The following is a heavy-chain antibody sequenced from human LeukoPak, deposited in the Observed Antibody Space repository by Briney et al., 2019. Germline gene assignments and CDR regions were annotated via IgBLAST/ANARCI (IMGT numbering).Heavy chain of an antibody. D-gene: IGHD5-12*01. CDR2: ISYDGSNK. Sequence: PGGSLRLSCAASGFTFSSYAMHWVRQAPGKGVEGVAVISYDGSNKYYADSVKGRFTISRDNSKNTLYLQMNSLRAEDTAVYYCARGGPGYSGYDFGYWGQGTLVTVSS. J-gene: IGHJ4*02. CDR3: ARGGPGYSGYDFGY. V-gene: IGHV3-30*04. CDR1: GFTFSSYA.